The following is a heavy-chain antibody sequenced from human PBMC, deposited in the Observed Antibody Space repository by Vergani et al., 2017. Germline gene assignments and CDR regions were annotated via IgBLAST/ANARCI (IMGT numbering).Heavy chain of an antibody. CDR1: GFSFGDYA. CDR3: SRGRGYSFGYSDY. D-gene: IGHD5-18*01. Sequence: EVQLVESGGGLVPPGRSLRLSCAASGFSFGDYAMTWVRQAPGKGVEWVAFIRNKAYGGTTEYAASVKGRFTISRDDSKRLAYLQLSGMKTDDTAVYFCSRGRGYSFGYSDYWGQGTLVTVS. V-gene: IGHV3-49*04. J-gene: IGHJ4*02. CDR2: IRNKAYGGTT.